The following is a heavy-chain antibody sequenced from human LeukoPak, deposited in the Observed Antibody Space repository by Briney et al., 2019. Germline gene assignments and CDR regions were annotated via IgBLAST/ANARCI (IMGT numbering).Heavy chain of an antibody. CDR1: GFTVSSNY. V-gene: IGHV3-66*01. J-gene: IGHJ4*02. CDR2: IYSGGST. CDR3: ARSRSNEGLFDY. Sequence: GGSLRLSCAASGFTVSSNYMSWVRQAPGKGLEWVSVIYSGGSTYYADSVKGRFTISRDNSKNTLYLQMNSLRAEDTAVYYCARSRSNEGLFDYGGQGTLVTVSS. D-gene: IGHD1-1*01.